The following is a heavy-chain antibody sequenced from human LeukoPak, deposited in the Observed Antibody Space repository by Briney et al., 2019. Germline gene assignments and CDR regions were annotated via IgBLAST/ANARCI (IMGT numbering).Heavy chain of an antibody. Sequence: GESLKISCEGSGYSFTSYWIAWVRKMPGKGLEWMGIIYPGDSDTRYSPSFQGQVTISADKSISTAYLQWSSLKASDSAVYYCARRDGCSSTSCYRGFDSWGQGTLVTVSS. CDR3: ARRDGCSSTSCYRGFDS. CDR2: IYPGDSDT. D-gene: IGHD2-2*02. CDR1: GYSFTSYW. V-gene: IGHV5-51*01. J-gene: IGHJ4*02.